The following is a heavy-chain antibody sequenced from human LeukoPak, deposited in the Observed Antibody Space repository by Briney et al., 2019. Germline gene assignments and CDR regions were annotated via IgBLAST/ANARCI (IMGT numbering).Heavy chain of an antibody. Sequence: GESPKISCKGSENSFAKYWIAWLRQMPGKGLEWMGIIYPGDSDTRYSPSFQGQVTISVDKSITTAYLHWSSLKASETAMYYCARPHSFQTIADAFDLWGQGTMVTVSS. CDR3: ARPHSFQTIADAFDL. J-gene: IGHJ3*01. D-gene: IGHD2-21*01. V-gene: IGHV5-51*01. CDR2: IYPGDSDT. CDR1: ENSFAKYW.